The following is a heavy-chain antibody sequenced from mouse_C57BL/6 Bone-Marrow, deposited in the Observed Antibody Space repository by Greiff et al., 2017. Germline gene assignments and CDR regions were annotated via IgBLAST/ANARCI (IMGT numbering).Heavy chain of an antibody. CDR3: ARERLSVYYFDY. CDR2: IDPSDSYT. CDR1: GYTFTSYW. V-gene: IGHV1-50*01. J-gene: IGHJ2*01. Sequence: QVQLQQPGAELVKPGASVKLSCKASGYTFTSYWMQWVKQRPGQGLEWIGGIDPSDSYTNYNQKFKGKATLTVDTSSSTAYMQLSSLTSEDSAVYYCARERLSVYYFDYWGQGTTLTVSS.